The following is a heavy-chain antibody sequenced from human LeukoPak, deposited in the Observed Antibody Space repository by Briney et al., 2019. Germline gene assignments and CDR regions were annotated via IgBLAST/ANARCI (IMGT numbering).Heavy chain of an antibody. V-gene: IGHV4-39*07. CDR1: GGSISSSSYY. D-gene: IGHD5-24*01. J-gene: IGHJ4*02. CDR3: ARGVATTVSGIDY. Sequence: SETLSLTCTVSGGSISSSSYYWGWIRQPPGKGLERIGSIYYSGSTYYNPSLKSRVTISVDTSKNQFSLKLSSVTAADTAVYYCARGVATTVSGIDYWGQGTLVTVSS. CDR2: IYYSGST.